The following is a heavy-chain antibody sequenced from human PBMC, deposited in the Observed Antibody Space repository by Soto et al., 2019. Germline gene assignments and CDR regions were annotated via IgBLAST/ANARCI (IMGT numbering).Heavy chain of an antibody. Sequence: QVQLQQWGAGLLKPSETLSLTCAVYGGSFSGYYWSWIRQPPGKGLEWIGEINHSGSTNYNPSLKSRVTISVDTSKNQFSLKLSSVTAADTAVYYCARRGIAAAGKLDYWGKGTLVTVSS. D-gene: IGHD6-13*01. J-gene: IGHJ4*02. V-gene: IGHV4-34*01. CDR3: ARRGIAAAGKLDY. CDR2: INHSGST. CDR1: GGSFSGYY.